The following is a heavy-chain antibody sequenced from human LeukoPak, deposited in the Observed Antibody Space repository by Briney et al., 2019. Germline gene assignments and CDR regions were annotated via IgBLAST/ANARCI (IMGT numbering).Heavy chain of an antibody. CDR2: IIPILGIA. Sequence: SVKVSCKASGGTFSSYAISWVRQAPGQGLEWMERIIPILGIANYAQKFQGRVTITADKSTSTAYMELSSLRSGDTAVYYCARSPTSGSYSNWFDPWGQGTLVTVSS. CDR1: GGTFSSYA. J-gene: IGHJ5*02. CDR3: ARSPTSGSYSNWFDP. D-gene: IGHD1-26*01. V-gene: IGHV1-69*04.